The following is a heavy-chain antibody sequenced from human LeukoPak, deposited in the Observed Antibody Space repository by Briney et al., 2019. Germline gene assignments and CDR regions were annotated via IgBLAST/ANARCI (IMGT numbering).Heavy chain of an antibody. CDR1: GFTFSAYA. CDR2: ISGSGGIT. D-gene: IGHD3-22*01. Sequence: SGGSLRLSCAASGFTFSAYAISRVRQAPGKGLEWVSAISGSGGITYYADSVKGRFTISRGNSKNTLYLQMNSLRAEDTAVYYCAKHDPRRVVITNWFDPWGQGTLVTVSS. V-gene: IGHV3-23*01. J-gene: IGHJ5*02. CDR3: AKHDPRRVVITNWFDP.